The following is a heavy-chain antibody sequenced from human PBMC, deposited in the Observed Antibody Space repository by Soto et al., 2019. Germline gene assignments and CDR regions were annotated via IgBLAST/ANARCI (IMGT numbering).Heavy chain of an antibody. CDR1: GGSFSGYY. D-gene: IGHD5-12*01. CDR2: INHSGST. CDR3: ASLRRGYSGYETYYYMDV. Sequence: PSETLSLTCAVYGGSFSGYYWSWIRQPPGKGLEWIGEINHSGSTNYNPSLKSRVTISVDTSKNQFSLKLSSVTAADTAVYYCASLRRGYSGYETYYYMDVWGKGTTVTVSS. V-gene: IGHV4-34*01. J-gene: IGHJ6*03.